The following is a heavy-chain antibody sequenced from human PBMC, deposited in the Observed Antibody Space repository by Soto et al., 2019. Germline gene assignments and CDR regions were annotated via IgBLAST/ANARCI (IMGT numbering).Heavy chain of an antibody. V-gene: IGHV3-49*03. CDR2: IRSKAYGGTT. CDR3: TRDLYKWLRLPIAWFDP. Sequence: GGSLRLSCTASGFTFGDYAMSWFRQAPGKGLEWVGFIRSKAYGGTTEYAASVKGRFTISRDDSKSIAYLQMNSLKTEDTAVYYCTRDLYKWLRLPIAWFDPWGQGTLVTVSS. CDR1: GFTFGDYA. J-gene: IGHJ5*02. D-gene: IGHD5-12*01.